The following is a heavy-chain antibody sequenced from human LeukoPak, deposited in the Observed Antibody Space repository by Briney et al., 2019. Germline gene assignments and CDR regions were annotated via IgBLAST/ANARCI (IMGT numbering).Heavy chain of an antibody. CDR2: IKQDGSDK. CDR3: AREVYGDNYFDY. D-gene: IGHD4-17*01. Sequence: GGSLRLSCAASGFTFSRHWMSWVRQAPGRGLEWVANIKQDGSDKYYVDSVKGRFTISRDNAKTSLFLQMNSLRVEDTAAYYCAREVYGDNYFDYWGQGTLVTVAS. V-gene: IGHV3-7*05. CDR1: GFTFSRHW. J-gene: IGHJ4*02.